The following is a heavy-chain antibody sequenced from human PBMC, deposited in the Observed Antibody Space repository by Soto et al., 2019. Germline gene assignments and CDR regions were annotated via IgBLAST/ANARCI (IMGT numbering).Heavy chain of an antibody. CDR2: ISSDRSST. V-gene: IGHV3-74*01. D-gene: IGHD3-22*01. Sequence: GGSLRLSCASSGFTFSSYWMHWVRQAPGKGLVWVSRISSDRSSTSYADSVKGRFTISRDNAKNSLYLQMNSLRDEDTAVYYCARDYDSSGYYDLNWFDPWGQGTLVTVSS. CDR3: ARDYDSSGYYDLNWFDP. CDR1: GFTFSSYW. J-gene: IGHJ5*02.